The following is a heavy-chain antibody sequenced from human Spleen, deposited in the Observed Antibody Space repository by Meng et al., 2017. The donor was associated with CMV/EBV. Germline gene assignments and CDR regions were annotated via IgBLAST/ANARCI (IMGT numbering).Heavy chain of an antibody. CDR1: GFNFSPYS. CDR3: AKLPQIWSSNYY. D-gene: IGHD5-18*01. CDR2: LSASGTIT. Sequence: GGSLRLSCVASGFNFSPYSMNWVRQAPGKGLEWVSSLSASGTITEYGDSVKGRFTISRDNSKNTVYLQMNNLRAEDTAMYYCAKLPQIWSSNYYWGKGTLVTVSS. V-gene: IGHV3-23*01. J-gene: IGHJ4*02.